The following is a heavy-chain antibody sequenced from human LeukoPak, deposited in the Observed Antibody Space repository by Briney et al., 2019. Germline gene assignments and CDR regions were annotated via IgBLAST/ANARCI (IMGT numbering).Heavy chain of an antibody. CDR2: ISSSGSDI. D-gene: IGHD1-26*01. J-gene: IGHJ4*02. CDR3: ARAQLLRLENFLDY. V-gene: IGHV3-48*03. Sequence: GGSLRLSCAASGFTFSSYEMNWVRQAPGKGLEWVSYISSSGSDIYYADSVKGRFTISSDNAKNSLYLQMNSLRVEDTAVYYCARAQLLRLENFLDYWGQGTLVTVSS. CDR1: GFTFSSYE.